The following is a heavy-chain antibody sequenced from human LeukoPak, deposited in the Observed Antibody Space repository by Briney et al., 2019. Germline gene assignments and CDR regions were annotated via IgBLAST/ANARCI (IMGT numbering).Heavy chain of an antibody. CDR3: ARRQSTGSFDY. J-gene: IGHJ4*02. CDR1: GDSLSSGNFF. V-gene: IGHV4-39*01. D-gene: IGHD6-19*01. CDR2: ISDSGST. Sequence: SETLPLTCIVSGDSLSSGNFFWGWIRQPPGRGLEWIGTISDSGSTHYNPSLQSRVTISTDMSKKQFSLRLRSVTATDTALYYCARRQSTGSFDYWGQGTLVTVSS.